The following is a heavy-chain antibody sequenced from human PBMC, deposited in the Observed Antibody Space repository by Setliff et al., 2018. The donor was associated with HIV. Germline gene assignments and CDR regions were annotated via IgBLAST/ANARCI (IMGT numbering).Heavy chain of an antibody. CDR1: GFTFSDYY. CDR3: ARDNGRYFDRGWFDP. J-gene: IGHJ5*02. Sequence: PWGSLRLSCAASGFTFSDYYMSWIRQAPGKGLEWVSYISSSGSTIYYADSVKGRFTISRDNAKNSLYLQMNSLRAEDTAVYYCARDNGRYFDRGWFDPWGQGALVTVSS. D-gene: IGHD3-9*01. CDR2: ISSSGSTI. V-gene: IGHV3-11*04.